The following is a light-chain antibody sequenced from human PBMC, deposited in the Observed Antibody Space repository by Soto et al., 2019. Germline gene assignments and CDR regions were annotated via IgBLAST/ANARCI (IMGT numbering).Light chain of an antibody. J-gene: IGKJ2*01. Sequence: EIVMTQSPATLSVAPGESATLSCRASQSVSSNLAWYQQKPGQTPRLLIYGASTRATGIPARFSGSGSGTAFGLTISSLQSQDFAVYYCQQYNNWPPDTFGQGTKLEGK. CDR3: QQYNNWPPDT. V-gene: IGKV3-15*01. CDR2: GAS. CDR1: QSVSSN.